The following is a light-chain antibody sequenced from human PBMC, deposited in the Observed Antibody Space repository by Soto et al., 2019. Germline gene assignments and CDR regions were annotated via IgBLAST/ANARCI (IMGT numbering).Light chain of an antibody. CDR2: DVT. CDR1: SSDVGGYNY. V-gene: IGLV2-14*01. J-gene: IGLJ1*01. Sequence: QSALTQPASVSGSPGQSITISCTGTSSDVGGYNYVSWYQQHPVKAPKLMIYDVTNRPSGVSDRFSGSKSGNTASLTISGRQAEDEADYYYSSYTSSSTPYVFGTGTKVTVL. CDR3: SSYTSSSTPYV.